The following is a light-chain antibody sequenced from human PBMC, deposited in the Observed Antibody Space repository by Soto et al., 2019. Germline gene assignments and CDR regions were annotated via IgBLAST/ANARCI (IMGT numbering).Light chain of an antibody. CDR3: QQFDSSPQT. CDR2: GAS. Sequence: EIVLTLSPGTLSLSPGERATLSCRASHSVSSSYLAWYQQKPGQAPRLLIYGASSRATGIPDRFSGSGSGTDFTLTISRLEPEDFAVYYCQQFDSSPQTFGQGTKVEIK. CDR1: HSVSSSY. J-gene: IGKJ1*01. V-gene: IGKV3-20*01.